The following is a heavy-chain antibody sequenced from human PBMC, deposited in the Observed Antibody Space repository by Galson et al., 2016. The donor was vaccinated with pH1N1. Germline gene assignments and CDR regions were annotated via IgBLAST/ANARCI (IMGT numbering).Heavy chain of an antibody. Sequence: TLSLTCSVSGDSISSKTFYWSWLRQPAGKGLQWIGLLYSSGSTNYNPSLKGRVTMSADTSKNEFSLKMTSVTAADTAVYYCAREGEDILSFGEPHNWFDPWGQGTLVTVSS. CDR2: LYSSGST. J-gene: IGHJ5*02. CDR3: AREGEDILSFGEPHNWFDP. V-gene: IGHV4-61*02. CDR1: GDSISSKTFY. D-gene: IGHD3-10*01.